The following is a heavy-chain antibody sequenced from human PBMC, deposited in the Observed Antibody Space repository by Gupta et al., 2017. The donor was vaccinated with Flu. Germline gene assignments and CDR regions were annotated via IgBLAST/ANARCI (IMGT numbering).Heavy chain of an antibody. Sequence: QVHLVQSGSELKKPGASVKVSCKASGYSFTSQHINWVRQAPGQGLEWMGNIHTKKGRPTLVHGFRGRFVFSLDTSASTAYLHISTLTAADTAVDDGARGNPPPANDYWGLGTLVTVPS. CDR2: IHTKKGRP. CDR1: GYSFTSQH. CDR3: ARGNPPPANDY. J-gene: IGHJ4*02. V-gene: IGHV7-4-1*02.